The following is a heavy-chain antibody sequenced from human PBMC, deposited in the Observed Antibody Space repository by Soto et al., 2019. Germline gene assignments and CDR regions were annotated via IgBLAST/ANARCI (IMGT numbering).Heavy chain of an antibody. CDR1: GFTFSNFA. D-gene: IGHD6-19*01. Sequence: GGSLRLSCAASGFTFSNFAMSWVRQAPGKGLEWVSSVSGLGGGTYYADSVKGRFTISRDNSKNTLYLQMNSLRAEDTAVYYCAKGVPGIAVAGTGYFQHWGQGT. CDR2: VSGLGGGT. V-gene: IGHV3-23*01. CDR3: AKGVPGIAVAGTGYFQH. J-gene: IGHJ1*01.